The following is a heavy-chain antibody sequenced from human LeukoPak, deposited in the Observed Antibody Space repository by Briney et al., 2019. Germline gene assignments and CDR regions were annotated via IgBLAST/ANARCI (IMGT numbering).Heavy chain of an antibody. Sequence: ASVKVSCKTSGYSFSTSGISWVRQAPGQGLEWMGWISADNANTNYAQRFQDRVTMTTDTSTNSAYMELRSLISDDTAVYYCARDWGGDGWFSPTFDYWGQGTLVTVSS. CDR1: GYSFSTSG. CDR3: ARDWGGDGWFSPTFDY. J-gene: IGHJ4*02. CDR2: ISADNANT. D-gene: IGHD6-19*01. V-gene: IGHV1-18*01.